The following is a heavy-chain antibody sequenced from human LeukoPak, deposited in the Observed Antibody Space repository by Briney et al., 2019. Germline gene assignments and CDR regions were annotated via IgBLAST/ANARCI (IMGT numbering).Heavy chain of an antibody. J-gene: IGHJ6*03. D-gene: IGHD3-10*01. Sequence: GRSLRLSCAASGFTFSSNAIHWVRQAPGKGLEWVAVISYDGSKKFHADSVKGRFTISRDNSKNTLYLQMNSLRAEDTAVYSCARDRVPPASGVFTYYMDVWGKGTTVIVSS. CDR3: ARDRVPPASGVFTYYMDV. CDR2: ISYDGSKK. V-gene: IGHV3-30*01. CDR1: GFTFSSNA.